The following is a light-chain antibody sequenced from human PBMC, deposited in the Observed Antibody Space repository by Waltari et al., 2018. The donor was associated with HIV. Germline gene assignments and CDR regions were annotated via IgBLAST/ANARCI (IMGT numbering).Light chain of an antibody. CDR2: SDN. J-gene: IGLJ3*02. V-gene: IGLV1-44*01. CDR1: SSNIGSKS. Sequence: QSVLTQPPSASGTPGKRVTISCSGSSSNIGSKSVNWFQQVPGTAPKLLMYSDNQRPSGVPDRFSGSKSGTSASLAISGLQSEDEADYYCAAWDDSLDAWVFGGGTRLTVL. CDR3: AAWDDSLDAWV.